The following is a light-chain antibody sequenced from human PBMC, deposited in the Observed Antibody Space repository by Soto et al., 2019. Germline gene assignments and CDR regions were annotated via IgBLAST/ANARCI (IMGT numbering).Light chain of an antibody. J-gene: IGKJ1*01. CDR2: DGS. CDR3: QQYGNSLSWT. Sequence: LVLTQSPGTXSXXRXXXXXXXXRXXQSVSNIYLGWYQQKPGQAPRLLIFDGSSRATGIPDRFSGSGSGTDFTLTISRLEPEDFAVYYCQQYGNSLSWTFGQGTKVDIK. V-gene: IGKV3-20*01. CDR1: QSVSNIY.